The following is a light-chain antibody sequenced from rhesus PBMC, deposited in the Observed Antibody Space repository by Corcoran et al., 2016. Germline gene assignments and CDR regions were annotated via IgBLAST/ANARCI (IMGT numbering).Light chain of an antibody. J-gene: IGKJ3*01. CDR3: QHVYGTPFT. V-gene: IGKV1-74*01. CDR1: ENVNNY. Sequence: DIQMTQSPSSLSASVGDRVTITCRASENVNNYLNWYQQKPGKAPKLLIYKASPLQRGVPSRFSGSGSGTDYTFTISSLQPEDVSTYYCQHVYGTPFTFGPGTKLDIK. CDR2: KAS.